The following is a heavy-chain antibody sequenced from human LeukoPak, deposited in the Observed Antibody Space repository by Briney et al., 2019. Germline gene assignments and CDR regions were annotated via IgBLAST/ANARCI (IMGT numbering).Heavy chain of an antibody. V-gene: IGHV3-23*01. Sequence: PGGSLRLSCAASGFTFSSYAMSWVRQAPGKGLEWVSAISGSGGSTYYADSVKGRFTISRDNSKNTLYLQMNSLRAEDTAVYYCAMPIAYCGGDCYSPFDYWGQGTLVTVSS. CDR3: AMPIAYCGGDCYSPFDY. J-gene: IGHJ4*02. D-gene: IGHD2-21*01. CDR2: ISGSGGST. CDR1: GFTFSSYA.